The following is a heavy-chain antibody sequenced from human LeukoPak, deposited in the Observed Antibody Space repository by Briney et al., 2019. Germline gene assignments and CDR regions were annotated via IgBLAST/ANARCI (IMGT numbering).Heavy chain of an antibody. J-gene: IGHJ4*02. CDR3: ARDDSSGYLAFDH. D-gene: IGHD3-22*01. V-gene: IGHV3-7*01. CDR2: IKQDGSER. CDR1: GFSFSSYS. Sequence: GGSLRLSCEASGFSFSSYSINWVRQSPGKGLEWVANIKQDGSERYFVDSVKGRFTISRDNAKNSLYQQMNSLRAEDTAVYYCARDDSSGYLAFDHWGQGTLVTVSS.